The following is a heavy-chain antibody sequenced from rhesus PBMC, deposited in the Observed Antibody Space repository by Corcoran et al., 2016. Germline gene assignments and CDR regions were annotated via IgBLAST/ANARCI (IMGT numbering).Heavy chain of an antibody. CDR2: IGGSSGST. Sequence: QVQLQESGPGLVKPSETLSLTCAVSGYSISSGYGWSWIRQPPGKGLEWIGYIGGSSGSTNYNPSLNGRVTISKDTSKNQFSLKLSSVTAADTAVYYCARVWYYWYFDLWGPGTPITISS. CDR1: GYSISSGYG. CDR3: ARVWYYWYFDL. V-gene: IGHV4-127*01. J-gene: IGHJ2*01. D-gene: IGHD2-21*01.